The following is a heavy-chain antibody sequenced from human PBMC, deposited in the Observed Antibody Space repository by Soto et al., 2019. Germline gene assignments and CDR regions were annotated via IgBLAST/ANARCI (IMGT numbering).Heavy chain of an antibody. CDR3: ARQPKFFTVYPGHFDY. V-gene: IGHV4-39*01. Sequence: PSETLSLTCTVSGGSISSSSYYWGWIRQPPGKGLEWIGSIYYSGSTYYNPSLKSRVTISVDTSRNQFSLKLSSVTAADTAVYYCARQPKFFTVYPGHFDYWGRGTLVTVSA. CDR2: IYYSGST. CDR1: GGSISSSSYY. D-gene: IGHD3-3*01. J-gene: IGHJ4*02.